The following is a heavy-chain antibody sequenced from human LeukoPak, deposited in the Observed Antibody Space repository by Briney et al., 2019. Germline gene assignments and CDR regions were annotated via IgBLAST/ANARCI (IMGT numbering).Heavy chain of an antibody. Sequence: SETLSLTCTVSGGSISSSSYYWGWIRQPPGKGLEWIGSIYYSGSTYYNPSLKSRVTISVDTSKNQFSLKLSSVTAADTAVYYCARGAGGDASLGSYFDYWGQGTLVTVSS. D-gene: IGHD2-21*02. V-gene: IGHV4-39*01. CDR3: ARGAGGDASLGSYFDY. CDR1: GGSISSSSYY. CDR2: IYYSGST. J-gene: IGHJ4*02.